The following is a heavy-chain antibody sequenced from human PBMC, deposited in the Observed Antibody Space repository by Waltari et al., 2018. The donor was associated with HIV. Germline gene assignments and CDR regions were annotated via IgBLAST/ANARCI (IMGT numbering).Heavy chain of an antibody. CDR2: SNPNRVGT. CDR3: ARIRTRGLREAFDI. J-gene: IGHJ3*02. Sequence: QVQLVQSGAEVKKPGASVKVSCKASGYTFTGYYMHWVRQAPGQGLEWMGRSNPNRVGTTHAQKFQGRVTMTRDTSISTAYMELSRLRSDDTAVYYCARIRTRGLREAFDIWGQGTMVTVSS. V-gene: IGHV1-2*06. D-gene: IGHD3-16*01. CDR1: GYTFTGYY.